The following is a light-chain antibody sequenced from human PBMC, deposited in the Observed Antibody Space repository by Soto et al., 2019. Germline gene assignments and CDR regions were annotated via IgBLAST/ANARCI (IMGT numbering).Light chain of an antibody. CDR3: QEYKTYWT. CDR1: QSIGSR. J-gene: IGKJ1*01. V-gene: IGKV1-5*01. CDR2: DAS. Sequence: DIQMTQSPSTLSASVGDRVTITCRASQSIGSRLAWYQQKPGKAPKVLIYDASSFESGVPSRFSGSGSGTQFTLTISSLQPDDFATYYCQEYKTYWTFGQGTKVEFK.